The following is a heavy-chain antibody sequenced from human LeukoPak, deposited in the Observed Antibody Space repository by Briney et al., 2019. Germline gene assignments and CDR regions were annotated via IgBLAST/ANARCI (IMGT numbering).Heavy chain of an antibody. CDR1: GFTFSSFT. D-gene: IGHD3-16*01. J-gene: IGHJ5*02. CDR2: IGGHGGST. Sequence: PGGSLRLSCAASGFTFSSFTMTWVRQAPGKGLEWVSAIGGHGGSTYYADSLEGRFTIARDNSKDMVYLQMNSLKVEDTAIYYCGKEGGAWGQGTKVTVSS. V-gene: IGHV3-23*01. CDR3: GKEGGA.